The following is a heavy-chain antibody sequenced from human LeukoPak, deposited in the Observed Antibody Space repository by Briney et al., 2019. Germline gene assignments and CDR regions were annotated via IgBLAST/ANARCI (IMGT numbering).Heavy chain of an antibody. Sequence: GRSLRLSCAASGFSFSNYAIHWVRQAPGKGLEWVAVISYDGSNKYYADSVKGRFTISRDNSKNTLYLQVNSLRGEDTAVYYCARDHYYGSGSYTAFDFWGQGTLVTVSS. CDR2: ISYDGSNK. J-gene: IGHJ4*02. V-gene: IGHV3-30*04. CDR1: GFSFSNYA. D-gene: IGHD3-10*01. CDR3: ARDHYYGSGSYTAFDF.